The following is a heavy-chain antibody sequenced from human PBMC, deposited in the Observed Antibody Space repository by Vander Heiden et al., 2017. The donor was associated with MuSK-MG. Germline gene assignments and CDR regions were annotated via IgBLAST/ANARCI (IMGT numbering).Heavy chain of an antibody. CDR2: ISSSSSYI. Sequence: EVQLVESGGGLVKPGGSLRLSCAASGFTFSSYSMNWVRQAPGKGLEWVSSISSSSSYIYYADSVKGRFTISRDNAKNSLYLQMNSLRAEDTAVYYCARDGRRFLEWLRGPYYYYMDVWGKGTTVTVSS. CDR3: ARDGRRFLEWLRGPYYYYMDV. J-gene: IGHJ6*03. D-gene: IGHD3-3*01. CDR1: GFTFSSYS. V-gene: IGHV3-21*01.